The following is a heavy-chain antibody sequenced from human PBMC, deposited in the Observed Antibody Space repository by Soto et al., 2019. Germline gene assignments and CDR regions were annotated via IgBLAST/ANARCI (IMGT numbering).Heavy chain of an antibody. CDR2: IYYSGRT. Sequence: QVQLQESGPGLVKPSETLSLTCIVSGGSISSYYWSWIRQPPGKGLEWIGYIYYSGRTNYNPSLKTRVTISVDTSKNTFSLKLSSVTAADTAVYYCARGSTGYSSSWCRYWCQGTLVTVSS. J-gene: IGHJ4*02. CDR3: ARGSTGYSSSWCRY. D-gene: IGHD6-13*01. V-gene: IGHV4-59*08. CDR1: GGSISSYY.